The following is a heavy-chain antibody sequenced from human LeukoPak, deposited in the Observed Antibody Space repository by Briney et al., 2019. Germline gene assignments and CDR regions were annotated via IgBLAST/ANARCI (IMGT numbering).Heavy chain of an antibody. D-gene: IGHD6-19*01. CDR3: ARGPYSGDWHFDF. CDR2: INPSGGST. J-gene: IGHJ4*02. V-gene: IGHV1-46*01. Sequence: ASVTVSCKASGYTFTSCFIHWVRQAPGQGLEWMGVINPSGGSTSYAQRFQGRVTMTRDTSTSTVSMELSSLRFEDTAVYYCARGPYSGDWHFDFWGEGTSVTVSS. CDR1: GYTFTSCF.